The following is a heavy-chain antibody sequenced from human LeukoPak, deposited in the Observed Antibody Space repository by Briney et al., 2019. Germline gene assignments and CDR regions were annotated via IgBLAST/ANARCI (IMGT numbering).Heavy chain of an antibody. CDR3: ASSVGSTDY. CDR1: GESLSKYY. V-gene: IGHV4-34*01. D-gene: IGHD1-26*01. J-gene: IGHJ4*02. CDR2: VNHRGST. Sequence: SETLSLTCAVYGESLSKYYWAWIRQSPGKGLEWIGEVNHRGSTNLNPSLKSRVTLSVDTSKHQFSLRLTSVTAADAAVYYCASSVGSTDYWGQGTLVTVSS.